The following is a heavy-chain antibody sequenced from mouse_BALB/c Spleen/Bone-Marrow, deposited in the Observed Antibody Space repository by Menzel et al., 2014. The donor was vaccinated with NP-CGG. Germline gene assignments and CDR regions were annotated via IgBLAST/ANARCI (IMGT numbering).Heavy chain of an antibody. CDR1: GYTFTDYV. J-gene: IGHJ4*01. CDR3: ANGDYGSSYYCAMDY. D-gene: IGHD1-1*01. Sequence: VKLVESGPELVKPGASVKMSCKASGYTFTDYVISWVKQRTGQGLEWIGEIYPGSGSTYYDEKFKGKATLTAAKSSNTAYMQLSSLTSEDSAVYFCANGDYGSSYYCAMDYWGQGTSVTVSS. V-gene: IGHV1-77*01. CDR2: IYPGSGST.